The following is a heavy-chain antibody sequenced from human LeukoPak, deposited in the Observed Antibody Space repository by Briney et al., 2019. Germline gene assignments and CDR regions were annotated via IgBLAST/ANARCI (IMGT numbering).Heavy chain of an antibody. J-gene: IGHJ5*02. CDR3: TRAFEYGWFDP. D-gene: IGHD4-17*01. Sequence: GASVKVSCKSSGYTFTSYDINWVRQAPGQGLEWMGWINPKTGGTTYAQNFQGRVTMSRDMSITTAYMDLSRLRSDDTAVYYCTRAFEYGWFDPWGQGTLVIVSS. CDR2: INPKTGGT. CDR1: GYTFTSYD. V-gene: IGHV1-2*02.